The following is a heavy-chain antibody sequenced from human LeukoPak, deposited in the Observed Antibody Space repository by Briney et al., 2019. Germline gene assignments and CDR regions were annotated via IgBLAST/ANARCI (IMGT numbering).Heavy chain of an antibody. CDR3: ATALGVLYGMDV. D-gene: IGHD2/OR15-2a*01. Sequence: ASVKVCCKVSGYTLTELSMHWVRQAPGKGLEWMGGFDPEDGETIYAQKFQGRVTMTEDTSTDTAYMELSSLRSEDTAVYYCATALGVLYGMDVWGQGTTVTVSS. CDR2: FDPEDGET. V-gene: IGHV1-24*01. J-gene: IGHJ6*02. CDR1: GYTLTELS.